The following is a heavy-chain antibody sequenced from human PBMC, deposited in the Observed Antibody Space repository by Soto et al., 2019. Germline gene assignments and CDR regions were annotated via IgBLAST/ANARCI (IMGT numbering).Heavy chain of an antibody. CDR3: AIPTPIEVDGPDY. D-gene: IGHD6-19*01. CDR2: IGDDGRV. J-gene: IGHJ4*02. V-gene: IGHV4-39*02. CDR1: GGSISGSPYH. Sequence: PSETLSLTCTVSGGSISGSPYHWGWIRQPPGKGLEWIGSIGDDGRVYYNPSLTGRATLFVDTSKNRFSLNLNSVTAADTAVYYCAIPTPIEVDGPDYWGQGSLVTVSS.